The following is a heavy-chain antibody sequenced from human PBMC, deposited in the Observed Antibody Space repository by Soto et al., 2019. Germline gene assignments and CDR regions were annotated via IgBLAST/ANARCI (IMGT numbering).Heavy chain of an antibody. D-gene: IGHD3-22*01. CDR1: GYTFTYRY. CDR2: ISPFNGNT. CDR3: AREGYYDSSGYSNYYYYGMDV. V-gene: IGHV1-45*02. Sequence: SVKVSCKASGYTFTYRYLHWVRQAPGQALEWMGWISPFNGNTNYAQNFQDRVTMTTDTSTSTAYMELRNLRSDDTAVYYCAREGYYDSSGYSNYYYYGMDVWGQGTTVTVSS. J-gene: IGHJ6*02.